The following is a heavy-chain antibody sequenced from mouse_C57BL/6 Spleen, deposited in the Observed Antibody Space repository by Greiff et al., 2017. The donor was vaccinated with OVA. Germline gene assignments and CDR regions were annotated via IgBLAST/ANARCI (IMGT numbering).Heavy chain of an antibody. Sequence: EVQLQESGPGLVKPSQSLSLTCSVTGYSITSGYYWNWIRQFPGNKLEWMGYISYDGSNNYNPSLKNRISITRDTSKNQFFLKLNSVTTEDTATYYCARRGLTGTIDYWGQGTTLTVSS. CDR1: GYSITSGYY. CDR2: ISYDGSN. V-gene: IGHV3-6*01. CDR3: ARRGLTGTIDY. J-gene: IGHJ2*01. D-gene: IGHD4-1*01.